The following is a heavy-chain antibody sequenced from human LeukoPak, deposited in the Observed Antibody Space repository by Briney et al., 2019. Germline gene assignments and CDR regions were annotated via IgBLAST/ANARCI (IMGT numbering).Heavy chain of an antibody. V-gene: IGHV1-69*05. Sequence: SVKVSCKASGGTFSSYAISWVRQAPGQGLEWMGGIIPIFGTANYAQKFQGRVTITTDESTSTAYMELSSLRSEDTAVYYCARAGVVSYSGYDFDYYYYMDVWGKGTTVTVSS. CDR3: ARAGVVSYSGYDFDYYYYMDV. CDR1: GGTFSSYA. D-gene: IGHD5-12*01. CDR2: IIPIFGTA. J-gene: IGHJ6*03.